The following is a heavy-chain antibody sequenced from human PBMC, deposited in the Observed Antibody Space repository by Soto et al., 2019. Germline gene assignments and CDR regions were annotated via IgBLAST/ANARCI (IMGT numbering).Heavy chain of an antibody. D-gene: IGHD2-8*01. J-gene: IGHJ6*03. Sequence: SETLSLTCTVSGGSISSGGYYWSWIRQHPGKGLEWIGYIYYSGSTYYNPSLKSRVTISVDTSKNQFSLKLSSVTAADTAVYYCARSPRTYCTNGVCYYYYMDVWGKGTTVTVSS. CDR3: ARSPRTYCTNGVCYYYYMDV. CDR2: IYYSGST. V-gene: IGHV4-31*03. CDR1: GGSISSGGYY.